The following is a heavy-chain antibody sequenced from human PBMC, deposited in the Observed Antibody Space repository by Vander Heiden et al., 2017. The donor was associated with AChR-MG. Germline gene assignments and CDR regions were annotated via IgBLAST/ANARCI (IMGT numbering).Heavy chain of an antibody. CDR1: GFTFRSYA. CDR2: ISYDGSNK. D-gene: IGHD6-19*01. V-gene: IGHV3-30-3*01. Sequence: QVQLVESGGGVVQPGRSLRLSCAASGFTFRSYAMHWVRQAPGKGLEWVAVISYDGSNKYYADSVKGRFTISRDNSKNTLYLQMNSLRAEDTAVYYCARDHRQWLVLYYFDYWGQGTLVTVSS. CDR3: ARDHRQWLVLYYFDY. J-gene: IGHJ4*02.